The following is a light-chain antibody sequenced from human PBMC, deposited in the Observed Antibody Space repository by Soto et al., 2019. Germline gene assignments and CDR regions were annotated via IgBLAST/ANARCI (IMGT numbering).Light chain of an antibody. V-gene: IGKV1-33*01. CDR2: DAS. Sequence: DIQMTQSPSSLSASVGDRVTITCQASQDVSNYLHWYQQKLGKAPKLLIYDASNLETGVPSRFSGSGSGTYFSFTISSLQPEDFATYYCQQYSNLITCGQGTRLEIK. CDR1: QDVSNY. CDR3: QQYSNLIT. J-gene: IGKJ5*01.